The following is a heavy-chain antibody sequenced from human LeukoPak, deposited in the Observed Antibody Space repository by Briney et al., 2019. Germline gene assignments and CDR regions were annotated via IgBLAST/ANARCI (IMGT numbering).Heavy chain of an antibody. Sequence: ASVQVSCKAPGYTFTGYYMHCVRPAPGQGLGWVGWINPNSGGTNYAQKFQGRVTMTRDTSISTAYMELSRLRSDDTAVYYCARDLYGSGSLDYWRQGSLVTVSP. J-gene: IGHJ4*02. V-gene: IGHV1-2*02. CDR3: ARDLYGSGSLDY. CDR1: GYTFTGYY. D-gene: IGHD3-10*01. CDR2: INPNSGGT.